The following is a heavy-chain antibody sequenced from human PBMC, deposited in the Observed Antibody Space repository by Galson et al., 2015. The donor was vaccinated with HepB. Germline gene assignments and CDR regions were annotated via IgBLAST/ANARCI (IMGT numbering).Heavy chain of an antibody. CDR3: ATDHGGYSGYDGYFDL. V-gene: IGHV3-15*01. D-gene: IGHD5-12*01. Sequence: SLRLSCAASGFSFSNAWMRWVRQAPGKGLEWVGVIKSKHDGGTTDFAAPVKGRFTISRDDSKNMMYLQMDSLKTEDTAMYYCATDHGGYSGYDGYFDLWGPGTLVTVSS. CDR1: GFSFSNAW. J-gene: IGHJ2*01. CDR2: IKSKHDGGTT.